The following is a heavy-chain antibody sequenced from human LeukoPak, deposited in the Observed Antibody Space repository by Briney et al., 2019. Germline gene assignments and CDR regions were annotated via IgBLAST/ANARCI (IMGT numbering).Heavy chain of an antibody. V-gene: IGHV3-30*14. CDR3: ARDLRDWSGYHYYFDY. D-gene: IGHD3-3*01. Sequence: PGRSLRLSCTASGFTFSSYSIHWVRQAPGKGLEWVALISFDGKKTDYADSVKGRFTISRDNSKNTLYLQMNSLRAEDTAVYYCARDLRDWSGYHYYFDYWGQGTLVTVSS. CDR1: GFTFSSYS. J-gene: IGHJ4*02. CDR2: ISFDGKKT.